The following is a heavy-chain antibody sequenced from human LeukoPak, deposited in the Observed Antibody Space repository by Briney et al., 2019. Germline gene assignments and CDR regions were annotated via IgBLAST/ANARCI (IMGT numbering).Heavy chain of an antibody. CDR2: IEQDGSEK. CDR3: ARAPRSFIVVRREYYYYMDV. V-gene: IGHV3-7*01. CDR1: GLTFSSYW. Sequence: GGSLRLSCAASGLTFSSYWMSWVRQAPGKGLEWVANIEQDGSEKDYVDSVKGRFTISRDNAKNSLYLQMNSLRAEDTAVYYCARAPRSFIVVRREYYYYMDVWGKGTTVTVSS. J-gene: IGHJ6*03. D-gene: IGHD6-6*01.